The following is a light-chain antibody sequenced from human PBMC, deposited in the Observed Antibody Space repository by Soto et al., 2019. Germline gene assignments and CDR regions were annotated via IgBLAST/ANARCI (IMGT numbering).Light chain of an antibody. CDR3: QQYNSYPYT. CDR1: QDIGDY. V-gene: IGKV1-16*01. J-gene: IGKJ2*01. CDR2: DAS. Sequence: DIQMTQSPSSLSASVGDKVTITCQASQDIGDYLNWYQQKPGKAPNLLIYDASSLESGVPSRFSGSGSGTEFTLTISSLQPDDFATYYCQQYNSYPYTFGQGTKLEIK.